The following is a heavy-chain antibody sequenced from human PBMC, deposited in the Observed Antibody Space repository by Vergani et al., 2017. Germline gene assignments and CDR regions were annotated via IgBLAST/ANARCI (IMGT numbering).Heavy chain of an antibody. CDR1: GGSISSSNW. CDR2: INHSGST. Sequence: QVQLQESGPGLVKPPGTLSLTCAVSGGSISSSNWWSWVRQPPGKGLEWIGEINHSGSTNYNPSLKSRVTISVDTSKNQFSLKLSSVTAADTAVYYCARANRNRRGTYYYYYMDVWGKGTTVTVSS. D-gene: IGHD2/OR15-2a*01. V-gene: IGHV4-4*03. CDR3: ARANRNRRGTYYYYYMDV. J-gene: IGHJ6*03.